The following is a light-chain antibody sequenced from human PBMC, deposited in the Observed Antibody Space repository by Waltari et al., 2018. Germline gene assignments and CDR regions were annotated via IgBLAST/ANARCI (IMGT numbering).Light chain of an antibody. CDR3: QHTFETPYS. Sequence: DIQMTQSPSSLSVSIGDRVTITSRASENIGSYLNWYQQRTGEAPKLLIYATSTLQTEVPSRFSGSGSRTDFTLTISSLQPEDFATYYCQHTFETPYSFGQGTKL. CDR1: ENIGSY. J-gene: IGKJ2*01. CDR2: ATS. V-gene: IGKV1-39*01.